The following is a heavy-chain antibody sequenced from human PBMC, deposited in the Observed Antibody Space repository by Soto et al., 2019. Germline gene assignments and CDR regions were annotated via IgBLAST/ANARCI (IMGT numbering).Heavy chain of an antibody. J-gene: IGHJ6*03. CDR3: AKDLPTVTETHYSYYYMDV. CDR2: IRNKANSYST. V-gene: IGHV3-72*01. Sequence: PGGSLRLSCAASGFTFSDYYMDWVRQAPGKGLEWVGRIRNKANSYSTEYAASVQGRFTISRDESKDSLYLQMNSLKTEDTAVYYCAKDLPTVTETHYSYYYMDVWGKGTTVTVSS. CDR1: GFTFSDYY. D-gene: IGHD4-4*01.